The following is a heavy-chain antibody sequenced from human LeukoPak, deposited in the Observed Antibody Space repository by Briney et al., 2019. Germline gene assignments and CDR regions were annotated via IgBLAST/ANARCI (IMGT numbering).Heavy chain of an antibody. V-gene: IGHV4-39*07. J-gene: IGHJ4*02. CDR1: GGSISSSSYY. Sequence: SETLSLTCTVSGGSISSSSYYWGWIRQPPGKGLEWIGSIYYSGSTYYNPSLKSRVTISVDTSKNQFSLKLSSVTAADTAVYYCARDQRIAVAGNFDYWGQGTLVTVSS. CDR2: IYYSGST. CDR3: ARDQRIAVAGNFDY. D-gene: IGHD6-19*01.